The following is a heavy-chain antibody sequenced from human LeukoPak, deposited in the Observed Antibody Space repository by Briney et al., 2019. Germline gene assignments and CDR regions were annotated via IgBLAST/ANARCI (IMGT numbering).Heavy chain of an antibody. CDR3: ARVGSSGYLSWFDP. J-gene: IGHJ5*02. V-gene: IGHV3-20*04. D-gene: IGHD3-22*01. CDR1: GFTFDDYG. Sequence: PGGSLRLSCAASGFTFDDYGMSWVRQAPGKGLEWVSGINWNGGSTGYADSVEGRFTISRDNAKNSLYLQMNSLRAEDTALYYCARVGSSGYLSWFDPWGQGTLVTVSS. CDR2: INWNGGST.